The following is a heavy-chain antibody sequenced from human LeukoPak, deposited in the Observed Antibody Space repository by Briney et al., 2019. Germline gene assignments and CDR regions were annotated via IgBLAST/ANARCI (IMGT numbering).Heavy chain of an antibody. V-gene: IGHV3-48*03. J-gene: IGHJ4*02. D-gene: IGHD1-14*01. CDR2: ISSSGSTI. Sequence: GGSLRLSRAASRFTPSSYEMNRVRQAPGKGLEWGSYISSSGSTIHYVDSVQRPFTISRDNAKNSLYLQMNSLRAEDTAVYYCARDLGKFSIFYFDYWGQGTLVTVSS. CDR3: ARDLGKFSIFYFDY. CDR1: RFTPSSYE.